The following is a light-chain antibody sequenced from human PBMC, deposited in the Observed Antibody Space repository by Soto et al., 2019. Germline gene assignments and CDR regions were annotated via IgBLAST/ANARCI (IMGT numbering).Light chain of an antibody. J-gene: IGKJ1*01. CDR2: SAS. CDR3: QQYGSSPRT. Sequence: DIVLTQSPGTLSLPPGERTTLSCRASQSVSSTYLAWYQQKPGQAPRLLIYSASSRATGIPDRFSGSGSGKDFTLTISRLEPEDFAVYYCQQYGSSPRTFGQGTKVDIK. CDR1: QSVSSTY. V-gene: IGKV3-20*01.